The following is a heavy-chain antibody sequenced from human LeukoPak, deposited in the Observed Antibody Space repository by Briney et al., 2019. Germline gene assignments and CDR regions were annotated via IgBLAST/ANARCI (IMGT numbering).Heavy chain of an antibody. J-gene: IGHJ6*02. D-gene: IGHD3-10*01. V-gene: IGHV5-51*01. CDR2: IYPGDSDT. CDR1: GYSFTDYW. CDR3: ARLGDYYDSGNYLYVMDV. Sequence: PGESLKISCKGSGYSFTDYWIGWVRQMPGEGLEWMGIIYPGDSDTRYSPSFQGQVTISADKSISTAYLQWSSLKASDTAMYYCARLGDYYDSGNYLYVMDVWGQGTTVIVSS.